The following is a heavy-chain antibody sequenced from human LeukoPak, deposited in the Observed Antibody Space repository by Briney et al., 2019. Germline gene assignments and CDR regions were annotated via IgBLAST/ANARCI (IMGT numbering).Heavy chain of an antibody. Sequence: SQTLSLTCNVSGGSISSGHHYWSWIRQPPGKGLEWIGYIYYSGSTYYNPSLKSRVTISVDTSKNQFSLKLSSVTAADTAVYYCARGPHYYYDSSGYYPYFDYWGQGTLVTVSS. CDR2: IYYSGST. J-gene: IGHJ4*02. CDR1: GGSISSGHHY. V-gene: IGHV4-30-4*01. CDR3: ARGPHYYYDSSGYYPYFDY. D-gene: IGHD3-22*01.